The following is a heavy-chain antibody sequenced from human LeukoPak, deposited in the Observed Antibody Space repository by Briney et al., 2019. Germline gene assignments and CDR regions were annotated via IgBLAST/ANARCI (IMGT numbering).Heavy chain of an antibody. CDR1: GFTFSSYW. CDR2: IKQDGSEK. J-gene: IGHJ5*02. CDR3: ARQGGYNYALLRNWFAP. V-gene: IGHV3-7*01. D-gene: IGHD5-18*01. Sequence: GGSLRLSCAASGFTFSSYWMSWVRQAPGKGLEWVANIKQDGSEKYYVDSVKGRFTISRDNAKNSLYLQMNSLRAEDTAVYYCARQGGYNYALLRNWFAPWGQGTLVTVSS.